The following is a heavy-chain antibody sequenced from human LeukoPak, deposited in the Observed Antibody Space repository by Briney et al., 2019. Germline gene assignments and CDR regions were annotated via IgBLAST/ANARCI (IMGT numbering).Heavy chain of an antibody. CDR1: GGSLSRYY. D-gene: IGHD3-3*01. CDR3: ARVGYDFWSGYPNWFDP. CDR2: IYYSGST. J-gene: IGHJ5*02. Sequence: SETLSLTCTVSGGSLSRYYWSWIRQPPGKGLEWIGYIYYSGSTNYNPSLKSRVTISVDTSKNQFSLKLSSVTAADTAVYYCARVGYDFWSGYPNWFDPWGQGTLVTVSS. V-gene: IGHV4-59*01.